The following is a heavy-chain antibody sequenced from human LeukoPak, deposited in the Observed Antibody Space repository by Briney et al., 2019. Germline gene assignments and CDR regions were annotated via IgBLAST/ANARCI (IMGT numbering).Heavy chain of an antibody. CDR2: ISSSGSTI. V-gene: IGHV3-48*03. J-gene: IGHJ6*03. D-gene: IGHD3-22*01. CDR1: GFTFSSYE. Sequence: GGSPRLSCAASGFTFSSYEMNWVRQAPGKGLEWVSYISSSGSTIYYADSVKGRFTISRDNAKNSLYLQMNSLRAEDTAVYYCARDSGYYDSSGYFYYYYMDVWGKGTTVTVSS. CDR3: ARDSGYYDSSGYFYYYYMDV.